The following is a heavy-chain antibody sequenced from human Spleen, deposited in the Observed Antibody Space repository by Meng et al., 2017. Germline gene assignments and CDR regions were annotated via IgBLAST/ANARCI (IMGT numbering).Heavy chain of an antibody. Sequence: ASVKVSCKASGYTFTGHYIHWVRQAPGQGLEWLVRSNPNSGGTNYAQRFQGRVTMTGDTSISTAYMELSGLRSDDTAMYYCARDEDISAAGKLFGDYWGQGTLVTVSS. V-gene: IGHV1-2*06. CDR2: SNPNSGGT. CDR3: ARDEDISAAGKLFGDY. D-gene: IGHD6-13*01. J-gene: IGHJ4*02. CDR1: GYTFTGHY.